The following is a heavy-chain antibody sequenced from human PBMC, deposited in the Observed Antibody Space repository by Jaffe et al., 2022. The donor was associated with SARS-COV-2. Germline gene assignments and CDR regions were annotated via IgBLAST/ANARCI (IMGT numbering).Heavy chain of an antibody. CDR3: AREGHYYDSSSAFDI. D-gene: IGHD3-22*01. J-gene: IGHJ3*02. CDR2: ISYDGSNK. V-gene: IGHV3-30*04. CDR1: GFTFSSYA. Sequence: QVQLVESGGGVVQPGRSLRLSCAASGFTFSSYAMHWVRQAPGKGLEWVAVISYDGSNKYYADSVKGRFTISRDNSKNTLYLQMNSLRAEDTAVYYCAREGHYYDSSSAFDIWGQGTMVTVSS.